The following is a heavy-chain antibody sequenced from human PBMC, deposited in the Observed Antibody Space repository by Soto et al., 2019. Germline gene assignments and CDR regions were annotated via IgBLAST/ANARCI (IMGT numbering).Heavy chain of an antibody. V-gene: IGHV3-33*01. CDR1: GFTFSSYG. CDR3: ARSTDYCSSTSCYVDYYMDV. CDR2: IWYDGSNK. Sequence: GGSLRLSCAASGFTFSSYGMHWVRQAPGKGLEWVAVIWYDGSNKYYADSVKGRFTISRDNSKNTLYLQMNSLRAEDTAVYYCARSTDYCSSTSCYVDYYMDVWGKGTTVTVSS. D-gene: IGHD2-2*01. J-gene: IGHJ6*03.